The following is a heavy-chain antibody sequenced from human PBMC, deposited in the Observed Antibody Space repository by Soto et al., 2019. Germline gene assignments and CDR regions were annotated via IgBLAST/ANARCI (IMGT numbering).Heavy chain of an antibody. CDR2: IKQDGSEK. J-gene: IGHJ4*02. V-gene: IGHV3-7*01. CDR3: ASQYYYDSSGSQTFDY. CDR1: GFTFSSYW. Sequence: GGSLRLSCAASGFTFSSYWMSWVRQAPGKGLEWVANIKQDGSEKYYVDSVKGRFTISRDNAKNSLYLQMNSLRAEDTAVYYCASQYYYDSSGSQTFDYWGQGTQVTVSS. D-gene: IGHD3-22*01.